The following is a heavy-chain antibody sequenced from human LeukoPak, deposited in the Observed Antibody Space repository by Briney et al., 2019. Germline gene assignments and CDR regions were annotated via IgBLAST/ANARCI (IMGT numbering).Heavy chain of an antibody. Sequence: PSETLSLTCTVSGSSISSYYWSWIRQPPGKGLEWIGYIYYSGSTNYNPSLKSRVTISVDTSKNQFSLKLSSVTAADTAVYYCARVGGLGGGVVNPERLYFQHWGQGTLVTVSS. D-gene: IGHD3-16*01. CDR3: ARVGGLGGGVVNPERLYFQH. J-gene: IGHJ1*01. CDR1: GSSISSYY. CDR2: IYYSGST. V-gene: IGHV4-59*01.